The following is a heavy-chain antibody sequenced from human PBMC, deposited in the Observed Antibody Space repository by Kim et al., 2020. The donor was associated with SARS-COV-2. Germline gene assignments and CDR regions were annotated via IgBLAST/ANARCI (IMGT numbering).Heavy chain of an antibody. J-gene: IGHJ4*02. V-gene: IGHV1-18*01. CDR3: ARDRAPTGFDY. Sequence: NYAQKLQGRVTMTTDTSTSTAYMELRSLRSDDTAVYYCARDRAPTGFDYWGQGTLVTVSS. D-gene: IGHD3-10*01.